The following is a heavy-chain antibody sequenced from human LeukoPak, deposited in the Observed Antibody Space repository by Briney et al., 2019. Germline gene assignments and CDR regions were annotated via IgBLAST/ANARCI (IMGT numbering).Heavy chain of an antibody. V-gene: IGHV4-31*03. D-gene: IGHD1-26*01. CDR2: IYYSGST. J-gene: IGHJ5*02. CDR1: GGSISSGGYY. Sequence: SETLSLTCTVSGGSISSGGYYWSWIRQHPGKGLEWIGYIYYSGSTYYNPSLKSRVTISVDTSKNQFSLKLSSVTAADTAVYYCARVGGDWFVPWGQGTLVTVSS. CDR3: ARVGGDWFVP.